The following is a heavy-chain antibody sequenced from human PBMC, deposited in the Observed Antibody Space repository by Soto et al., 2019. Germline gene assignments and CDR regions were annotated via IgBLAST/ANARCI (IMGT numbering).Heavy chain of an antibody. CDR1: GYSITNYA. CDR2: ISAHNGNT. CDR3: ARDGYFDY. Sequence: ASVKLSCKSPGYSITNYAIGWVRQAPGQGLEWMGWISAHNGNTNYAQKFQGRVTMTTDTSTSTAYMELRSLRSDDTAVYYCARDGYFDYWGRGTLVSVSS. J-gene: IGHJ4*02. V-gene: IGHV1-18*01.